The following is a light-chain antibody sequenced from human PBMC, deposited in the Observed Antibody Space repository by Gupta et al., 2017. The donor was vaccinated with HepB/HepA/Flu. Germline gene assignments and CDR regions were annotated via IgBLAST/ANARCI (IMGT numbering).Light chain of an antibody. CDR3: ATLKRSSTTRV. CDR1: SSDVGAYNY. J-gene: IGLJ2*01. V-gene: IGLV2-14*03. Sequence: QSALTQPASVSASPRESITISCTGTSSDVGAYNYVSWYQQHPGTAPILMIYDVSDRPAGLSKRGAANKSTTTALANIARHQEDEDAYYSATLKRSSTTRVFGGGTKLTVL. CDR2: DVS.